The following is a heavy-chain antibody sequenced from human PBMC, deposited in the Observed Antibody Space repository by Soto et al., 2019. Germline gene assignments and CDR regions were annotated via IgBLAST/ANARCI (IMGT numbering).Heavy chain of an antibody. Sequence: QVQLQESGPGLVKPSETLSLTCSVSSDSMKTYYWSWIRQPPGKGLEWIGHIYYTGSTNYNPSLKGRVTISVDTSKXXXXXXXXXXXXXXXXXXXXXXXXQRLDKNFDYWGQGTLVTVSS. CDR1: SDSMKTYY. J-gene: IGHJ4*02. CDR2: IYYTGST. CDR3: XXXXQRLDKNFDY. D-gene: IGHD1-1*01. V-gene: IGHV4-59*01.